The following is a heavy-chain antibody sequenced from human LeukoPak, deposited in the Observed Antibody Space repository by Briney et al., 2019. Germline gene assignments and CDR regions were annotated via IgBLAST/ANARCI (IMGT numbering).Heavy chain of an antibody. V-gene: IGHV3-33*01. CDR2: IWYDGSNK. Sequence: GGSLRLSCAASGFTFSSYGMHWVRQAPGKGLEWVAVIWYDGSNKYYADSVKGRFTISRDNSKNTLYLQMNSLRAEDTAVYYCERVFEVRGYYYYYGMDVWGQGTTVTVSS. CDR3: ERVFEVRGYYYYYGMDV. CDR1: GFTFSSYG. D-gene: IGHD3-10*01. J-gene: IGHJ6*02.